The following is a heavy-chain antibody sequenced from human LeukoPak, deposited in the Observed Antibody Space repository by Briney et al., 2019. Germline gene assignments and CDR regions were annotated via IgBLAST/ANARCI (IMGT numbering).Heavy chain of an antibody. J-gene: IGHJ4*02. CDR3: HGLYYDSSGYPDY. V-gene: IGHV4-31*03. Sequence: SETLSLTCTVSGGSISGGGYYWSWIRQHPGKGLEWIGYIYYSGSTYYNPSLKSRVTISVDTSKNQFSLKLSSVTAADTAVYYCHGLYYDSSGYPDYWGQGTLVTVSS. D-gene: IGHD3-22*01. CDR1: GGSISGGGYY. CDR2: IYYSGST.